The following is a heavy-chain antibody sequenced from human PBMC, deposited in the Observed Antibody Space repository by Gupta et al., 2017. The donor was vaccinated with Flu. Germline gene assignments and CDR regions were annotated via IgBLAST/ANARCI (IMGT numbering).Heavy chain of an antibody. V-gene: IGHV1-3*01. D-gene: IGHD4-17*01. Sequence: QVQLVQSGAEVKKPGASVKVSCKASGYTFTSYAMHWVRQAPGQRLEWMGWINAGNGNTKYSQKFQGRVTITRDTSASTAYMELSSLRSEDTAVYYCARDLHDYGDDERAFDIWGQGTMVTVSS. CDR3: ARDLHDYGDDERAFDI. CDR1: GYTFTSYA. CDR2: INAGNGNT. J-gene: IGHJ3*02.